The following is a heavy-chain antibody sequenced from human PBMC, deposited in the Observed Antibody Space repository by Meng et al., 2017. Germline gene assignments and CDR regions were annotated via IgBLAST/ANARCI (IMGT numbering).Heavy chain of an antibody. D-gene: IGHD3-10*01. Sequence: GESLKISCAASGFTFSSFAMSWVRQAPGKGLEWVSGISGNGGGTFYAESVKGRFSLSRDNSMNTPYLQMSSLRAEDTAVYYCAKDSCSGSGSYTWGTFDIWGQGSMVTVSS. CDR1: GFTFSSFA. CDR3: AKDSCSGSGSYTWGTFDI. CDR2: ISGNGGGT. J-gene: IGHJ3*02. V-gene: IGHV3-23*01.